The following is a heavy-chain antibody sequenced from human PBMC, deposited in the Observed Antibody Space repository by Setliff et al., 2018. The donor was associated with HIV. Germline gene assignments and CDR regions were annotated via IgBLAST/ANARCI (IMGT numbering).Heavy chain of an antibody. J-gene: IGHJ6*02. V-gene: IGHV1-8*01. CDR2: MNPNSGNS. CDR1: GYTFTSFD. D-gene: IGHD6-13*01. Sequence: ASVKVSCKASGYTFTSFDINWVRQATGQGLEWMGWMNPNSGNSGFAQKFQGRVTMTRNKSTSTAYMELSSLRSEDTAVYYCARDPAGGFQYSSSWYGYGMDVWGQGTTVTVTS. CDR3: ARDPAGGFQYSSSWYGYGMDV.